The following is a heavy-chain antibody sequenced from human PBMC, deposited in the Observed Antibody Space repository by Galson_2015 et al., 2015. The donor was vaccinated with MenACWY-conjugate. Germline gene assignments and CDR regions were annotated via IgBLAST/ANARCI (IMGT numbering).Heavy chain of an antibody. CDR3: ARDGTPLVYAFYYYYGMDV. J-gene: IGHJ6*02. V-gene: IGHV3-33*01. D-gene: IGHD2-8*01. CDR1: GFTFSSYG. CDR2: IWYDGSNN. Sequence: SLRLSCAASGFTFSSYGMHWVRQAPGKGLEWVAVIWYDGSNNYYADSVKGRFTISRDNSKNTLYLQMNSLRAEDTAVYYCARDGTPLVYAFYYYYGMDVWGQGTTVTVSS.